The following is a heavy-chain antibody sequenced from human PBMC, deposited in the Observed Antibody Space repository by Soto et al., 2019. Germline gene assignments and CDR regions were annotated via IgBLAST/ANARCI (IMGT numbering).Heavy chain of an antibody. CDR1: GYAFNTYG. V-gene: IGHV1-18*01. CDR3: ARGRYGDY. CDR2: ISAHNGNT. Sequence: QVHLVQSGAEVKKPGASVKVSCKGSGYAFNTYGITWVRQAPGQGLEGMGWISAHNGNTNYAQKLQGRVTVTRDTSTSTAYMELRSLRSDDTAVYYCARGRYGDYWGQGALVTVSS. J-gene: IGHJ4*02. D-gene: IGHD1-1*01.